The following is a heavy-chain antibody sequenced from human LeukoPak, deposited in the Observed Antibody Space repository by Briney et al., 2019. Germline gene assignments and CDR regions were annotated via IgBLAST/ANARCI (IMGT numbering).Heavy chain of an antibody. CDR3: AKGSEGFFPNWFDP. J-gene: IGHJ5*02. CDR2: IRHDGSNK. CDR1: GFTFSSYG. D-gene: IGHD3-10*01. Sequence: GGSLRLSCAASGFTFSSYGMHWVRQAPGKGLEWVAFIRHDGSNKYYADSVKGRFTISRDNSKNTLYLQMNSLRADDTAVYFCAKGSEGFFPNWFDPWGQGNLVTVSS. V-gene: IGHV3-30*02.